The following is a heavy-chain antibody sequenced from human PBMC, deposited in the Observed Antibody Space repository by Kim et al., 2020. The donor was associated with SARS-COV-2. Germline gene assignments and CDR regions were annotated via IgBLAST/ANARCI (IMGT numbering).Heavy chain of an antibody. D-gene: IGHD5-12*01. J-gene: IGHJ4*02. CDR2: INHSGST. CDR1: GGSFSGYY. CDR3: ARGRGMATIKQPPFDY. Sequence: SETLSLTCAVYGGSFSGYYWSWIRQPPGKGLEWIGEINHSGSTNYNPSLKSRVTISVDTSKNQFSLKLSSVTAADTAVYYCARGRGMATIKQPPFDYWGQGTLVTVSS. V-gene: IGHV4-34*01.